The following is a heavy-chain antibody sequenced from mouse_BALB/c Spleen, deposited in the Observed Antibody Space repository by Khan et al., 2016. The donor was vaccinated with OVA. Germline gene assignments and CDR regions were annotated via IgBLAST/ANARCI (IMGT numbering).Heavy chain of an antibody. CDR2: IDPFSGGT. CDR3: TRHGYVAWFTY. Sequence: EVQLQQSGPELMKPGASVKISCKASGYSFTTYYIHWVIQSHGKSLEWIGFIDPFSGGTTYNQKLKGKATLTADKSYSTAYIHLSNLTSEESAVYYCTRHGYVAWFTYWGQGTLVTVSA. V-gene: IGHV1S135*01. CDR1: GYSFTTYY. D-gene: IGHD2-2*01. J-gene: IGHJ3*01.